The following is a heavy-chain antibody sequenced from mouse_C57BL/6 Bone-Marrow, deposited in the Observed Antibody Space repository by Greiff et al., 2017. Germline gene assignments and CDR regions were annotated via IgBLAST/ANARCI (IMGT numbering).Heavy chain of an antibody. CDR2: INPISGST. CDR1: GSPFPGSW. V-gene: IGHV1-64*01. J-gene: IGHJ1*03. Sequence: VQLQQPGAKLEKPGASVRLSCKASGSPFPGSWWNWVKQRPGQGLEWIGMINPISGSTNYNEKFKSKATLTVDKSSSTAYMQLSSLTSEDSAVYYCARSPYFLDVWGTGTTVTVSS. D-gene: IGHD6-5*01. CDR3: ARSPYFLDV.